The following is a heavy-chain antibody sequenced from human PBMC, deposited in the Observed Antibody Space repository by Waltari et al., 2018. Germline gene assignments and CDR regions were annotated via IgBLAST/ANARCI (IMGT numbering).Heavy chain of an antibody. CDR2: INPNSGGT. V-gene: IGHV1-2*06. Sequence: QVQLVQSGAEVKKPGASVKVSCKASGYTLTGYYMHWVRQATGQGLEWMGRINPNSGGTNYAQKFQGRVTMTRDTSISTAYMELSRLRSDDTAVYYCARDYDPKPSNWFDPWGQGTLVTVSS. CDR1: GYTLTGYY. J-gene: IGHJ5*02. CDR3: ARDYDPKPSNWFDP. D-gene: IGHD3-3*01.